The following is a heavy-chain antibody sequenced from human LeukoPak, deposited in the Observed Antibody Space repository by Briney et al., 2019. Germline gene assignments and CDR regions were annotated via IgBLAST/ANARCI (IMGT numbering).Heavy chain of an antibody. CDR2: INPNSGGT. V-gene: IGHV1-2*02. CDR3: ARAREGYYDFFSDP. CDR1: GYTFTGQY. D-gene: IGHD3-3*01. J-gene: IGHJ5*02. Sequence: ASVKVSCKASGYTFTGQYMHWVRQAPGQGLDWMGWINPNSGGTNYVQKFQGRVTMTRDTSINTAYMELGRLRSDDTAVYYCARAREGYYDFFSDPWGQGTLVTVSS.